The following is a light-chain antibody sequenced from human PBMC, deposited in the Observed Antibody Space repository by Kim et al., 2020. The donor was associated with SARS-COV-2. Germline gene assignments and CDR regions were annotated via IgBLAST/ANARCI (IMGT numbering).Light chain of an antibody. CDR2: GAS. CDR1: QSVSKNY. V-gene: IGKV3-20*01. Sequence: LSPGEKATLPCRASQSVSKNYLAWYQQRPGQAPRLLIYGASSRASGIPDRFSGSGSGTDFTLTISRLEPEDFVVYYCQQYGSSSYTFGQGTKLEI. J-gene: IGKJ2*01. CDR3: QQYGSSSYT.